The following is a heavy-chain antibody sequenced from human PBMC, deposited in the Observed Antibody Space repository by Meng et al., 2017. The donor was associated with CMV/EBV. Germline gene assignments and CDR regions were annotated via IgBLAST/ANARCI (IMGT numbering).Heavy chain of an antibody. CDR1: GFTFSSYS. D-gene: IGHD2-2*01. CDR3: ARDPIVVVPAALIGDAFDI. V-gene: IGHV3-21*01. J-gene: IGHJ3*02. Sequence: GSLRLSCAASGFTFSSYSMNWVRQAPGKGLEWVSSISSSSSYIYYADSVKGRFTISRDNAKNSLYLQMNSLRAEDTAVYYCARDPIVVVPAALIGDAFDIWGQGTMVTVSS. CDR2: ISSSSSYI.